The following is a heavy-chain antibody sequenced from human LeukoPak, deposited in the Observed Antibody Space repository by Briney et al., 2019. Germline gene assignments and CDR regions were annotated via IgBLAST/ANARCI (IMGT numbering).Heavy chain of an antibody. CDR3: ARKGDSSSWFGDYYHGMDV. D-gene: IGHD6-13*01. CDR1: GYTFTSYG. J-gene: IGHJ6*02. V-gene: IGHV1-18*01. Sequence: ASVKVSCKASGYTFTSYGISWVRQAPGQGLEWMGWISAYNGNTNYAQKLQGRVTMTTDTSTSTAYMELRSLRSDDTAVYYCARKGDSSSWFGDYYHGMDVWGQGTTVTVSS. CDR2: ISAYNGNT.